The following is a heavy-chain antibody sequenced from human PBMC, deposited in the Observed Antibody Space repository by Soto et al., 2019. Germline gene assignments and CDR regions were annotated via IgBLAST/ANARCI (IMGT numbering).Heavy chain of an antibody. CDR1: GYTLTELS. CDR3: ARTDLSRFLQWLSN. J-gene: IGHJ4*02. CDR2: FDPEDGET. D-gene: IGHD3-3*01. Sequence: ASLKVSCNVSGYTLTELSMHWVLQAPGKGLEWMGGFDPEDGETIYTQKFQGRVTMTEDTSTDTAYMELSSLRSEDTAVYYCARTDLSRFLQWLSNWGQGTLVTVS. V-gene: IGHV1-24*01.